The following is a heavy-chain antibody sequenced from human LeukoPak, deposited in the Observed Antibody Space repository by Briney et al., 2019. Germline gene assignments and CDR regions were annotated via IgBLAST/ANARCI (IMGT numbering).Heavy chain of an antibody. Sequence: GGSLRLSCAASGFVFTTYYMGWVRQAPGKGLEWVANTNQDGTEKYYVDSVKGRFTISRDNTKNSVFLQMNSLRAEDTAVYYCAELGITMIGGVWGKGTTVTISS. CDR3: AELGITMIGGV. J-gene: IGHJ6*04. D-gene: IGHD3-10*02. CDR2: TNQDGTEK. V-gene: IGHV3-7*01. CDR1: GFVFTTYY.